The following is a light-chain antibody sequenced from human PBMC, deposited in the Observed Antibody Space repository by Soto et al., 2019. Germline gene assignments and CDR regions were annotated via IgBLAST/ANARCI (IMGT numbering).Light chain of an antibody. J-gene: IGLJ2*01. Sequence: QSALTQPASVSGSPGQSITISCTGTSSDVGGYDYVSWYQQHPGKAPKLIIYEVSNRPSGISNRFSASKSGNTASLTISGLQAEDEADYYCSSYTRSSTLVFGAGTMLTVL. CDR1: SSDVGGYDY. CDR2: EVS. V-gene: IGLV2-14*01. CDR3: SSYTRSSTLV.